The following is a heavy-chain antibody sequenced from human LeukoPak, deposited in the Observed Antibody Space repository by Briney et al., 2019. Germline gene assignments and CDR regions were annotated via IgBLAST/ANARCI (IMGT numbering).Heavy chain of an antibody. V-gene: IGHV3-7*03. CDR3: ARDKGDYDTSGSLFVF. Sequence: GGSLRLSCAASGFTFSRYWMSWVRQVPRKGLEWVANIKQDGSEKYYVDSVKGRFTISRDNAKNSLYLQMNSLRAEDTAVYYCARDKGDYDTSGSLFVFGGQGTLVIVSS. D-gene: IGHD3-22*01. CDR2: IKQDGSEK. CDR1: GFTFSRYW. J-gene: IGHJ4*02.